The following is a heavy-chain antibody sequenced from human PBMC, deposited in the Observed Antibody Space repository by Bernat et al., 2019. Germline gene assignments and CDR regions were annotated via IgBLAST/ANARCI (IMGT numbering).Heavy chain of an antibody. Sequence: VQLVESGGGLVKPGGSLRLSCAASGFTFSGYTLNWVRQAPGKGLEWVAVISYDGSNKYYADSVKGRFTISRDNSKNTLYLQMNSLRAEDTAVYYCAKETHLEQQLTPAPFDIWGQGTMVTVSS. V-gene: IGHV3-30*18. CDR1: GFTFSGYT. D-gene: IGHD6-13*01. CDR2: ISYDGSNK. J-gene: IGHJ3*02. CDR3: AKETHLEQQLTPAPFDI.